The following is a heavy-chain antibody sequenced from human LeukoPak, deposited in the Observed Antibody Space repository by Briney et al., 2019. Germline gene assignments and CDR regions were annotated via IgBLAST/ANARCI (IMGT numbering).Heavy chain of an antibody. CDR3: ARGYCTNGVCYPYYYYMDV. CDR1: GGTFSSYA. CDR2: IIPIFGTA. V-gene: IGHV1-69*13. D-gene: IGHD2-8*01. J-gene: IGHJ6*03. Sequence: ASVKVSCKASGGTFSSYAISWVRQAPGQGLEWMGGIIPIFGTANYAQKFQGRVTITADESTSTAYMELSSLRSEDTAVYYCARGYCTNGVCYPYYYYMDVWGKGTTVTVSS.